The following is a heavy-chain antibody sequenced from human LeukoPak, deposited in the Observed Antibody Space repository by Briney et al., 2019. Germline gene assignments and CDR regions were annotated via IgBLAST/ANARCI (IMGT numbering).Heavy chain of an antibody. D-gene: IGHD2-21*01. CDR3: AKDRRYCGGDCYPYYYYMDV. V-gene: IGHV3-30*02. CDR2: IRYDGSNK. CDR1: GFTFSSYG. J-gene: IGHJ6*03. Sequence: GGSPRLSCAASGFTFSSYGMHWVRQAPGKGLEWVAFIRYDGSNKYYADSVKGRFTISRDNSKNTLYLQMNSLRAEDTAVHYCAKDRRYCGGDCYPYYYYMDVWGKGTTVTVSS.